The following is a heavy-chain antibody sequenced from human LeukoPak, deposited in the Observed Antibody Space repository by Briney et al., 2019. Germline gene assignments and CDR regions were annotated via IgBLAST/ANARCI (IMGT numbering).Heavy chain of an antibody. CDR2: IITNYGTT. Sequence: SVKVSCKASGGTFSNYAISWVRQAPGQGLEWMGGIITNYGTTNYAQKYQGRVTITADESTTTVYMELSSLRSEDTAIYYCARFTMTRGWFDPWGQGTLVTVSS. J-gene: IGHJ5*02. CDR3: ARFTMTRGWFDP. CDR1: GGTFSNYA. V-gene: IGHV1-69*13. D-gene: IGHD3-22*01.